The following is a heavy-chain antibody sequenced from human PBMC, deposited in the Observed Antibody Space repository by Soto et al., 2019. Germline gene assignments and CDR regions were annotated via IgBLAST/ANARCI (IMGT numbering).Heavy chain of an antibody. D-gene: IGHD6-6*01. J-gene: IGHJ6*02. V-gene: IGHV4-4*02. Sequence: QVQLQESGPRLVKPSGTLSLTCDVSGGSISSSNWWDWVRQPPGKGLEGIGQNYHSGSTNYIPALKSRVTISVDKSKDQISLKLSFVAAADTAVYYCARGGSNSEDGMDVWGQGTTVTVSS. CDR2: NYHSGST. CDR1: GGSISSSNW. CDR3: ARGGSNSEDGMDV.